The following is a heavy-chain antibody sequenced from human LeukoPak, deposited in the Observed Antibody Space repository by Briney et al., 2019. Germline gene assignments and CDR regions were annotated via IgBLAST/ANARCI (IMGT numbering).Heavy chain of an antibody. CDR3: ARGPYYYYYMDV. CDR2: MNPNSGNT. CDR1: GYTFTSYD. Sequence: ASVKVSCKASGYTFTSYDINWVRQATGQGLEWMGWMNPNSGNTGYAQKFQGRVTITRKTSISTAYMELSSLRSEDTAVYYCARGPYYYYYMDVWGKGTTVTVSS. J-gene: IGHJ6*03. V-gene: IGHV1-8*03.